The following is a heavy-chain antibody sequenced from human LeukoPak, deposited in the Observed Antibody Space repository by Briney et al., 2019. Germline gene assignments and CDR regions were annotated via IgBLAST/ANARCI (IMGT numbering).Heavy chain of an antibody. V-gene: IGHV4-31*03. CDR2: IYYSGST. CDR1: GGSISSGGYY. Sequence: SETLSLTCTVSGGSISSGGYYWSWIRQHPGKGLEWIGYIYYSGSTYYNPSLKSRVTISVDTPKNQFSLKLSSVTAADTAVYYCASSREGDFWSGYPPQLHDAFDIWGQGTMVTVSS. D-gene: IGHD3-3*01. J-gene: IGHJ3*02. CDR3: ASSREGDFWSGYPPQLHDAFDI.